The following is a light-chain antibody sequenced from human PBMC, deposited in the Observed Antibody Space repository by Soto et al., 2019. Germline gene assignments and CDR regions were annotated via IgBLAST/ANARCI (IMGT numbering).Light chain of an antibody. J-gene: IGKJ1*01. CDR1: QDVSNY. V-gene: IGKV1-27*01. CDR2: TAS. Sequence: DIQMTQSPSSLSAPVGDRVTITCRASQDVSNYLAWFQQKPGKVPKLLIYTASTLQSGVPSRFSGSRSGTDFTLTISSLQPEDVATYYCQKYNSATQTFGQGPKVEIK. CDR3: QKYNSATQT.